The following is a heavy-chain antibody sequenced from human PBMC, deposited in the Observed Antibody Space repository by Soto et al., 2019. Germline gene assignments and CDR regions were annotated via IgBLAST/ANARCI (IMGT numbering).Heavy chain of an antibody. CDR2: IIPVIDTA. D-gene: IGHD7-27*01. CDR1: GGTFN. V-gene: IGHV1-69*06. Sequence: SVKVSCKVSGGTFNIRWVRQAPGQGLEWMGGIIPVIDTANYARKFQGRVVISADRATNIVYMEMMSLTLEDTAVYYCARGSGADAFDIWGQGAMVTV. J-gene: IGHJ3*02. CDR3: ARGSGADAFDI.